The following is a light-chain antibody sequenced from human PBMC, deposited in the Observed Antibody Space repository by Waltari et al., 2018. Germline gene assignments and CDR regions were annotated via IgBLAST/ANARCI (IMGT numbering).Light chain of an antibody. CDR3: QSYDNRLGVAV. J-gene: IGLJ3*02. V-gene: IGLV1-40*01. CDR1: SSNLGSGYD. CDR2: ENT. Sequence: QSVLTQPPSVSGAPGQTISISCTGGSSNLGSGYDVHWYQQLPGTAPNLHIYENTNHPSGVPARFSGSKSDTSASLAISVLQAEGEAYYYCQSYDNRLGVAVFGGGTKLAVL.